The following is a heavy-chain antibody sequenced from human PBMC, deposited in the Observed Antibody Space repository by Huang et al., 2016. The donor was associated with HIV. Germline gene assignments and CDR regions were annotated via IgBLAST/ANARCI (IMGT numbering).Heavy chain of an antibody. J-gene: IGHJ4*02. V-gene: IGHV4-39*01. CDR1: GVSVTRSPWS. CDR2: INYDGST. Sequence: QPRLQESGPGLVKPSETLSLTCTVSGVSVTRSPWSWVWVRQSPGKGLEGIASINYDGSTYYKSTLKSRLTTSLDTSKNQFSLKLTSVTAADTAVYFCARDIAIFGEPLDSWGQGTAVTVSS. D-gene: IGHD3-3*01. CDR3: ARDIAIFGEPLDS.